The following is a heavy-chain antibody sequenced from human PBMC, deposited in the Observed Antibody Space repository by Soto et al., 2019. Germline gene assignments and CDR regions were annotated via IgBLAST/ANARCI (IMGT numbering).Heavy chain of an antibody. D-gene: IGHD3-10*01. CDR1: GFTFRRHA. CDR2: ISRDGSNE. Sequence: QVQLVASGGGVVQQGRSLTLSCEASGFTFRRHAIHWVRQAPGKGLEWVAVISRDGSNEYYEDSVKGRFTISRDNSKNTLFLQLNSLRLDDTAVYYCARSRNGGFADSFDYWGQGTLVTVSS. J-gene: IGHJ4*02. CDR3: ARSRNGGFADSFDY. V-gene: IGHV3-30-3*01.